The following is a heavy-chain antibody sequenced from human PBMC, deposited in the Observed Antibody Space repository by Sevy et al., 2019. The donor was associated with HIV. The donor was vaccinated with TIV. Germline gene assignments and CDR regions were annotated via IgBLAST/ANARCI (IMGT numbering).Heavy chain of an antibody. J-gene: IGHJ4*02. CDR2: IYSDGST. CDR3: ARGKSGYGYGLDY. Sequence: GGSLRLSCAASGFPVSSNYMSWVRQAPGKGLEWVTVIYSDGSTYHADSVKGRFTISRDNSKNKLYLQMISLGVEDTAVYYYARGKSGYGYGLDYWGQGTLVTVSS. V-gene: IGHV3-66*01. CDR1: GFPVSSNY. D-gene: IGHD5-18*01.